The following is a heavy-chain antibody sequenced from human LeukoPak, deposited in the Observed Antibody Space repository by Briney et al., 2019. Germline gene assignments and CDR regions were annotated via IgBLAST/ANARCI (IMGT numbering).Heavy chain of an antibody. CDR1: GFTFSSYA. D-gene: IGHD6-13*01. V-gene: IGHV3-23*01. CDR3: AKVRRRDSSSWFDP. J-gene: IGHJ5*02. CDR2: ISGSGGST. Sequence: GASLRLSCAASGFTFSSYAMSWVRQAPGKGLEWVSAISGSGGSTYYADSVKGRFTISRDNSKKTLYLQMNSLRAEDTAVYYCAKVRRRDSSSWFDPWGQGTLVTVSS.